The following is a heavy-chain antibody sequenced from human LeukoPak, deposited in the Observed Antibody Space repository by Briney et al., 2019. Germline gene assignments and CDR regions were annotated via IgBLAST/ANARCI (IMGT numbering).Heavy chain of an antibody. D-gene: IGHD4-17*01. Sequence: GASVKVSCKASGDTFSSYAISWVRQAPGQGLEWMGGIIPIFGTANYAQKFQGRVTITADESTSTAYMELSSLRSEDTAVYYCARDRDYGDYTALGYWGQGILVTVSS. CDR1: GDTFSSYA. CDR3: ARDRDYGDYTALGY. J-gene: IGHJ4*02. V-gene: IGHV1-69*13. CDR2: IIPIFGTA.